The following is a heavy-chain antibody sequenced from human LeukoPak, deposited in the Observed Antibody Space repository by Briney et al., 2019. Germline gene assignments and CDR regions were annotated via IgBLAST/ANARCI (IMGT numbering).Heavy chain of an antibody. Sequence: GGSLRLSCAVSGFTFSSYGMHWVRQAPGKGLEWVAVISYDGSNKYYADSVKGRFTISRDNSKNTLYLQMNSLRAEDTAVYYCAKHSSSSSGMDVWGQGTTVTVSS. CDR3: AKHSSSSSGMDV. CDR2: ISYDGSNK. J-gene: IGHJ6*02. D-gene: IGHD6-13*01. CDR1: GFTFSSYG. V-gene: IGHV3-30*18.